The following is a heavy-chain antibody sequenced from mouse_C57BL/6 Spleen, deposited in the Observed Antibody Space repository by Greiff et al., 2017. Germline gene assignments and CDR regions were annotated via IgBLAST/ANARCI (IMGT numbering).Heavy chain of an antibody. J-gene: IGHJ4*01. CDR1: GYTFTSYW. CDR3: ARGGGYSAMDY. CDR2: IHPNSGST. Sequence: QVQLQQPGAELVKPGASVKLSCKASGYTFTSYWMHWVKQRPGQGLEWIGMIHPNSGSTNYNEKFKSKATLTVDKSSSTAYMQLSSLTSEDAAVYYCARGGGYSAMDYWGQGTSVTVSS. D-gene: IGHD2-2*01. V-gene: IGHV1-64*01.